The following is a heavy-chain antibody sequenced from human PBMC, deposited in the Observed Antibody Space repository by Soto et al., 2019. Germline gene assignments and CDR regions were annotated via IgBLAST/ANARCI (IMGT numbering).Heavy chain of an antibody. CDR2: VNPSGGHT. D-gene: IGHD2-21*02. Sequence: QVQLVQSGAEVKKPGASVKVSCKASGDTFTDYYIHWVRQAPGQGLEWMGTVNPSGGHTTYAQHFLCRVNMTQYTSTSTLYMERTSLTSEDTAVYYCARGGHVVVVTAALDYWGQGTLVTVSS. V-gene: IGHV1-46*01. J-gene: IGHJ4*02. CDR3: ARGGHVVVVTAALDY. CDR1: GDTFTDYY.